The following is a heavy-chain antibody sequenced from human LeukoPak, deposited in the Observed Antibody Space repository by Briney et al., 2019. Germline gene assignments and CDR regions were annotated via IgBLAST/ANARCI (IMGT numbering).Heavy chain of an antibody. CDR3: TRGQSYCGADCYSD. CDR2: MYTGGGR. J-gene: IGHJ4*02. D-gene: IGHD2-21*02. CDR1: GFSVSNYY. Sequence: GGSLRLSCAASGFSVSNYYMSWVRRPPGKGLEWVSVMYTGGGRYYGDSVKGRFTISRDNSKNTVFLQMNSLRVEDTALYYCTRGQSYCGADCYSDWGQGTLVTVSS. V-gene: IGHV3-66*01.